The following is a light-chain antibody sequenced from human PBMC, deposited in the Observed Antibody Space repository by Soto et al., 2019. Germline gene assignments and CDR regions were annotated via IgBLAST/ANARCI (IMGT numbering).Light chain of an antibody. CDR2: SNN. CDR3: QSYDSSLRGYV. CDR1: SSNIGAGYD. J-gene: IGLJ1*01. V-gene: IGLV1-40*01. Sequence: QSVLTQPPSVSGAPGQRVTISCTGTSSNIGAGYDVHWYRQLPGTAPKLLIYSNNKRPSGVPDRFSGSKSGISASLAITGLQAEDEADYYCQSYDSSLRGYVFGTGTKVTVL.